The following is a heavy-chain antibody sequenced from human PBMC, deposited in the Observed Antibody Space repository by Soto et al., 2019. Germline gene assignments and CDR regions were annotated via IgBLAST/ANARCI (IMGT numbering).Heavy chain of an antibody. V-gene: IGHV1-24*01. CDR2: FDPEDGET. CDR3: ARDATGGQRLDP. CDR1: GYTLTELS. J-gene: IGHJ5*02. Sequence: ASVKVSCKVSGYTLTELSMHWVRQAPGKGLEWMGGFDPEDGETIYAQKFQGRVTMTEDTSTNTAYMELSSLRSEDTAVYYCARDATGGQRLDPWGQGTLVTVSS. D-gene: IGHD1-1*01.